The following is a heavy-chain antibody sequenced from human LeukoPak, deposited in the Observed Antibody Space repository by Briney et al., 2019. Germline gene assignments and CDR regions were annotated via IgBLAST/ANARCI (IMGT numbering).Heavy chain of an antibody. Sequence: ASVKVSCKASGYTFTGYYMHWVRQAPGQGLEWMGWINPNSGGTNSAQKFQGRVTMTRDTSISTAYMELSRLTSDDTAVYYCAREVVATAQSDYWGQGTLVTVSS. CDR3: AREVVATAQSDY. V-gene: IGHV1-2*02. D-gene: IGHD5-12*01. CDR1: GYTFTGYY. CDR2: INPNSGGT. J-gene: IGHJ4*02.